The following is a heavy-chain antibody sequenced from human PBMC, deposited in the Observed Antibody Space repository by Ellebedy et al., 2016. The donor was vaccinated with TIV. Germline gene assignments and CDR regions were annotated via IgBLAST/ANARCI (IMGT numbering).Heavy chain of an antibody. V-gene: IGHV3-23*01. CDR3: AKGTSSGFNYDRVGFEY. CDR1: GFTFGSFA. Sequence: GESLKISCAASGFTFGSFAMHWVRQAPGKGLEWLSVINGDGRNTYNADSVKGRFTIARDNSKNTRYLQVDRLSTEDTAVYFCAKGTSSGFNYDRVGFEYWGQGILVTVSS. CDR2: INGDGRNT. D-gene: IGHD3-22*01. J-gene: IGHJ4*02.